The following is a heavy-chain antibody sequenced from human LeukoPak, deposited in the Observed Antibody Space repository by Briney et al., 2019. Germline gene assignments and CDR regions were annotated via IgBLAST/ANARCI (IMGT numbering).Heavy chain of an antibody. CDR1: GFTFSSYS. V-gene: IGHV3-21*01. J-gene: IGHJ4*02. D-gene: IGHD2-15*01. CDR2: ISSSSSYI. CDR3: AREGRVDFKIFDY. Sequence: KSGGSLRLSCAASGFTFSSYSMNWVRQAPGKGLEWVSSISSSSSYIYYADSVKGRFTISRDNAKNSLYLQMNSLRAEDTAVYYCAREGRVDFKIFDYWGQGTLVTVSS.